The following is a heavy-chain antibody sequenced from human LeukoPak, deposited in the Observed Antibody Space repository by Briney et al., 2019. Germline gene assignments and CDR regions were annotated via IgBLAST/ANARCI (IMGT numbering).Heavy chain of an antibody. CDR2: IYYSGST. V-gene: IGHV4-59*01. Sequence: NPSETLSLTCTVSGGSISSYYWSWIRQLPGKGLEWIGYIYYSGSTNYNPSLKSRVTISVDTSKNQFSLKLSSVTAADTAVYYCARETEFDGFDYWGQGTLVTVSS. J-gene: IGHJ4*02. CDR1: GGSISSYY. CDR3: ARETEFDGFDY. D-gene: IGHD3-10*01.